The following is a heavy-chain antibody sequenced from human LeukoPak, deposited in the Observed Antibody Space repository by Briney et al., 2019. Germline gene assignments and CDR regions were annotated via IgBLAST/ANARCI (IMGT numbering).Heavy chain of an antibody. CDR1: GGTFSSYA. Sequence: ASVKVSYKASGGTFSSYAISWVRQAPGQGLEWMGGIIPIFGTANYAQKFQGRVTITADESTSTAYMELSSLRSEDTAVYYCARGGGSYLDAFDIWGQGTMVTVSS. CDR2: IIPIFGTA. J-gene: IGHJ3*02. V-gene: IGHV1-69*13. D-gene: IGHD1-26*01. CDR3: ARGGGSYLDAFDI.